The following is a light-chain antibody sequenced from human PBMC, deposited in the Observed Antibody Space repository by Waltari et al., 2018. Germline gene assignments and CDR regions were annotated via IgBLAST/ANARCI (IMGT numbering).Light chain of an antibody. CDR1: QSLRHLNGYNY. CDR3: MQARQTPFT. Sequence: EIVMTQSPLSLPVTPGEPASIPCSSSQSLRHLNGYNYLDWYLQKPGQSPKLLIYLGSCRASGVPGRFAGSGSGTDFTLLISRVEADDVGVYYCMQARQTPFTFGQGTKLEI. J-gene: IGKJ2*01. CDR2: LGS. V-gene: IGKV2-28*01.